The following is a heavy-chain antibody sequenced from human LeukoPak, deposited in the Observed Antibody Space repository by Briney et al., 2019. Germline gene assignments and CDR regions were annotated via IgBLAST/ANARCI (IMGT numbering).Heavy chain of an antibody. V-gene: IGHV4-4*02. J-gene: IGHJ1*01. Sequence: PSGTLSLTCDVSGGSIMTTHWWSWVRQPPNKGLEWIGEVHLSGATNYNPSLESRVIMSIDTSRNYLSLELTSVTDAETNMYYCSRESGGYCPFGFWGQGTLVTVSS. D-gene: IGHD1-26*01. CDR3: SRESGGYCPFGF. CDR2: VHLSGAT. CDR1: GGSIMTTHW.